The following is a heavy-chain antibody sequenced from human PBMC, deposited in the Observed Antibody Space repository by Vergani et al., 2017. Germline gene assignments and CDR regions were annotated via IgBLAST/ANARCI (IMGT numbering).Heavy chain of an antibody. CDR1: GFPFSNSA. Sequence: EVHLLESGGGQVEAGGSLRLSCVASGFPFSNSAMSWVRQTSGKGLEWVSAISGNGDRTYYADSVKGRFTICRDNSKNTVYLQMNSLKAEDRATYYCARGERSRTSPCVGDWGQGTLVTV. V-gene: IGHV3-23*01. CDR2: ISGNGDRT. D-gene: IGHD1-7*01. J-gene: IGHJ4*02. CDR3: ARGERSRTSPCVGD.